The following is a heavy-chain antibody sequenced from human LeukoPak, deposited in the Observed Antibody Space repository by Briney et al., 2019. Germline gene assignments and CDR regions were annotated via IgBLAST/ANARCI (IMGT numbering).Heavy chain of an antibody. V-gene: IGHV3-7*03. CDR2: IKQDGGQI. J-gene: IGHJ4*02. D-gene: IGHD2-2*01. CDR3: ARGLPATLLDY. CDR1: EFTFSSYW. Sequence: PGGSLRLSCAASEFTFSSYWMSWVRQAPGKGLEWVANIKQDGGQIYYLDSVKGRFTVSRDNAKNSLYLQMNSLRAEDTAIYYCARGLPATLLDYWGQGTLVTVSS.